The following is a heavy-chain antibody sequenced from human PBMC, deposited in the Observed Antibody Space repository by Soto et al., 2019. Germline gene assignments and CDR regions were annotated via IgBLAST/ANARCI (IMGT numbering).Heavy chain of an antibody. V-gene: IGHV3-23*01. CDR3: ARRSSGWYFDY. Sequence: EVQLLESGGGLVQPGGSLRLSCAASGFTFSGYAMNWVRQAPGKGLEWVSVISGSGDSTYYADSVKGRSTISRDNSKNTLYLQMNSLRAEDTAVYYCARRSSGWYFDYWGQGTLVTVSS. D-gene: IGHD6-19*01. CDR2: ISGSGDST. CDR1: GFTFSGYA. J-gene: IGHJ4*02.